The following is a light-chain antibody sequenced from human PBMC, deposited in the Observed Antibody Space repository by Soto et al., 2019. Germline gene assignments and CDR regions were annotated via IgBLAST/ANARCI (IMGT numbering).Light chain of an antibody. J-gene: IGKJ4*01. CDR2: AAS. Sequence: EVVMTQSPATLSVSPGDKVSRGSRANQTISNTLAWYQQKPGQAPRLLIYAASTRATGVSARFSGSGSGTEFTLTISSLQSEDFTIHYCQYYNNWLATFGGGTKVDIK. CDR1: QTISNT. V-gene: IGKV3-15*01. CDR3: QYYNNWLAT.